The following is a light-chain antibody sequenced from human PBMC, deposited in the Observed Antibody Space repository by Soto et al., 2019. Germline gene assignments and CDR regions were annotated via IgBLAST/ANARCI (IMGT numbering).Light chain of an antibody. Sequence: QSALTQPRSVSGSPGQSVTISCTGTSSDIGGYNYVSWYQQQTGKAPKLMIYDVSEWPSGVPDRFSGSKSGNTASLTISGLQAEDEAEYHCCSYAGPYSLLFGGGTKVTVL. V-gene: IGLV2-11*01. J-gene: IGLJ2*01. CDR2: DVS. CDR3: CSYAGPYSLL. CDR1: SSDIGGYNY.